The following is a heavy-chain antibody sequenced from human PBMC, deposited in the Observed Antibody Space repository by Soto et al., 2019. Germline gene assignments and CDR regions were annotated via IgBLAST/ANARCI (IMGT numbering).Heavy chain of an antibody. J-gene: IGHJ4*02. D-gene: IGHD4-4*01. Sequence: QVQLQESGPGLVKPSQTLSLTCTVSGGSISNPDYYWNWIRQPPGKGLEWIGSIFFNGDTSYNPSLKSRLNISVDTSKNHFSLSLRSVTASDTAVYFCAREGRLHSLDYWGQGTVVTVSS. V-gene: IGHV4-30-4*01. CDR3: AREGRLHSLDY. CDR2: IFFNGDT. CDR1: GGSISNPDYY.